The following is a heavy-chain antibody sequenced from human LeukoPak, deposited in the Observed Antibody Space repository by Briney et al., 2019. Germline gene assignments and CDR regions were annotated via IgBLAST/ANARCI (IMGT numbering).Heavy chain of an antibody. J-gene: IGHJ4*02. V-gene: IGHV1-18*01. D-gene: IGHD3-10*01. CDR1: GYTFPNYG. CDR3: ARDELSASGSYYNAQGY. Sequence: ASVKVSCKASGYTFPNYGISWVRQAPGQGLEWMGWISAYNSNTNYAQKLQGRDTMTTDTSTSTAYMELRSLRSDDAAVYFCARDELSASGSYYNAQGYWGQGTLVTVSS. CDR2: ISAYNSNT.